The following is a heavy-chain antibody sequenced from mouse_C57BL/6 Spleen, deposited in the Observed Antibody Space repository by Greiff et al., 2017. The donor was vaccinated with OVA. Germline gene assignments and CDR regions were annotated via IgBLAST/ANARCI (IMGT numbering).Heavy chain of an antibody. Sequence: QVQLQQSGPELVKPGASVKISCKASGYAFSSSWMSWVKQRPGKGLEWIGRIYTGDGDTNYNGKLKGKATLTADKSSSTAYMQLSSLTSEDSAVYFCAKSGTAYFDVWGTGTTVTVSS. V-gene: IGHV1-82*01. J-gene: IGHJ1*03. CDR2: IYTGDGDT. CDR3: AKSGTAYFDV. D-gene: IGHD2-14*01. CDR1: GYAFSSSW.